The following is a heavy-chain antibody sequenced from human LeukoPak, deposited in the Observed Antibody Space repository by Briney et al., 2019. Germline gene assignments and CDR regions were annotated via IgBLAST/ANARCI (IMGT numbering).Heavy chain of an antibody. D-gene: IGHD2-8*01. V-gene: IGHV3-23*05. CDR1: GFTFSAYA. J-gene: IGHJ4*02. CDR3: AKMVREFYTISYYFDY. Sequence: PGGSLRLSCEASGFTFSAYAMTWIRQAPGKGLEWVSSIGSDNKPHYSDSVKGRFTISRDNSKNTLYLQMNSLRADDTAVYYCAKMVREFYTISYYFDYWGQGTLVTVSS. CDR2: IGSDNKP.